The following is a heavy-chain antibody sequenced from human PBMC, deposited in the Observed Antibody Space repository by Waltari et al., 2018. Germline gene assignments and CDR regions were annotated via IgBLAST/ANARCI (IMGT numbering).Heavy chain of an antibody. V-gene: IGHV3-23*04. J-gene: IGHJ5*02. CDR3: AKASGYDAA. CDR1: GFTFINYA. CDR2: ISGGGTST. D-gene: IGHD5-12*01. Sequence: EVQLVESGGGLVQPGGSLRISCAASGFTFINYAMSWVRQAPGKGLEWVSGISGGGTSTYDADSGKGRFTISRDNSKNTLYLQMNSLRAEDTALYYCAKASGYDAAWGQGTLVTVSS.